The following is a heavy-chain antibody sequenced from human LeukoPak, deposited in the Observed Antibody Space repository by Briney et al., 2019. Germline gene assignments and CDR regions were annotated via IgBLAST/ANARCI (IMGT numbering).Heavy chain of an antibody. Sequence: SETLSLTCAVYGGSLSGYYWSWIRQPPGKGLEWIGEINHSGSTNYNPSLKSRVTISVDTSKNQFSLKLSSVTAADTAVYYCASATIPSYRHGTSRYWGQGTLVTVSS. V-gene: IGHV4-34*01. CDR2: INHSGST. J-gene: IGHJ4*02. CDR1: GGSLSGYY. D-gene: IGHD3-9*01. CDR3: ASATIPSYRHGTSRY.